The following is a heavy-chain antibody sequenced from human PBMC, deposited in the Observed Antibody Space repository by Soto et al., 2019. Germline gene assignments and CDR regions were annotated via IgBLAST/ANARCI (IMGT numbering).Heavy chain of an antibody. Sequence: QVQLVQSGAEVKKPGSSVKVSCKASGGTFSSYAISWVRQAPGQGLEWMGGIIPIFGTPNYAQKFQGRVTITADESTSTASMELSSLRSEDTAVYYCASSRKDYYYDGMDVWGQGTTVTVSS. CDR3: ASSRKDYYYDGMDV. CDR2: IIPIFGTP. CDR1: GGTFSSYA. J-gene: IGHJ6*02. D-gene: IGHD6-13*01. V-gene: IGHV1-69*12.